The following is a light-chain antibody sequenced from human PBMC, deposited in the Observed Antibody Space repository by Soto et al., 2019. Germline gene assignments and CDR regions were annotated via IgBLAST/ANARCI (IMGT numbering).Light chain of an antibody. Sequence: DIQMTQSPSSLSASVGERVIITCRASETITRYLTWYQSKPGKAPRLLISAASSLQTGVPSRFSGNYSRTDFTLTIRSLQPEDFATYYCQQSYSNPLTFGGGTKVEMK. V-gene: IGKV1-39*01. CDR1: ETITRY. CDR2: AAS. CDR3: QQSYSNPLT. J-gene: IGKJ4*01.